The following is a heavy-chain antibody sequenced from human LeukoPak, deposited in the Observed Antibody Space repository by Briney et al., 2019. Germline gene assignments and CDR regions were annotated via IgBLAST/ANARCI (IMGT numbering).Heavy chain of an antibody. CDR3: ARVSPYVDFSYYFDY. J-gene: IGHJ4*02. CDR2: IYYSGST. Sequence: SETLSLTCTVSGGSISSSSYYWGWIRQPPGKGLEWIGSIYYSGSTYYNPSLKSRVTISVDTSKNQFSLKLSSVTAADTAVYYCARVSPYVDFSYYFDYWGQGTLVTVSS. CDR1: GGSISSSSYY. V-gene: IGHV4-39*07. D-gene: IGHD3-3*01.